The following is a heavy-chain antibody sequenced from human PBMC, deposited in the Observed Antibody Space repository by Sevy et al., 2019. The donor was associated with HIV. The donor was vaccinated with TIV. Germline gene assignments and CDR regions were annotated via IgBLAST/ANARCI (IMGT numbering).Heavy chain of an antibody. CDR2: IKSKADGGTI. D-gene: IGHD2-8*02. V-gene: IGHV3-15*01. Sequence: GGSLRLSCAASGFTFTYAWMTWVRQAPGKGLEWLGRIKSKADGGTIDYAAPVKGRFTISRDDSKNTLYLQMNSLKTEETGVYYCSTDPIILLLVTDGMEVWGRGTTVTVSS. CDR1: GFTFTYAW. CDR3: STDPIILLLVTDGMEV. J-gene: IGHJ6*02.